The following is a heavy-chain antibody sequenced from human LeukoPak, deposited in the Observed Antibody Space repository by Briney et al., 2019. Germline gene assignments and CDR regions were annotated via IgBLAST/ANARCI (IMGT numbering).Heavy chain of an antibody. CDR1: GFTFSTYA. D-gene: IGHD3-22*01. Sequence: GGSLRLSCAASGFTFSTYAMSWVRQAPGKGLEWVSSISASYGSTYYADSVKGRFTISRDNSKNTLYLQMNSLRAGDTAVYYCAKDYYYDPVDAFDVWGQGTMVSVSS. CDR3: AKDYYYDPVDAFDV. J-gene: IGHJ3*01. CDR2: ISASYGST. V-gene: IGHV3-23*01.